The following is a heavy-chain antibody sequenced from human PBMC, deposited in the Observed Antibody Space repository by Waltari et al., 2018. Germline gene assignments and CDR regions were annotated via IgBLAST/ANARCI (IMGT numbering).Heavy chain of an antibody. CDR3: ARETTPVAMDV. J-gene: IGHJ6*03. V-gene: IGHV1-2*07. CDR1: GYTFTGYY. Sequence: QVQLVQSGAEVKKPGASVKVSCKASGYTFTGYYMHWVRQAPGQGLEWMGWINPNSGGTNDAHKFQGRVTITRDTSISTAYMELSRLRSDDTAVYYCARETTPVAMDVWGKGTTVTVSS. D-gene: IGHD1-1*01. CDR2: INPNSGGT.